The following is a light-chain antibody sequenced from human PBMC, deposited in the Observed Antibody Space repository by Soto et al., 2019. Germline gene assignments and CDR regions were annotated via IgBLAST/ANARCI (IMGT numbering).Light chain of an antibody. V-gene: IGLV1-47*02. CDR2: SND. Sequence: QSVVTQPPSVSGTPGQRVTIFCSGRRSNIGSNLVYWYQQLPGTAPKLLIFSNDQRPSGVADRFSGSRSGTSASLAISGLRSDDEGDYYCSAWDDSLSGVVFGGGTKLTVL. CDR3: SAWDDSLSGVV. CDR1: RSNIGSNL. J-gene: IGLJ2*01.